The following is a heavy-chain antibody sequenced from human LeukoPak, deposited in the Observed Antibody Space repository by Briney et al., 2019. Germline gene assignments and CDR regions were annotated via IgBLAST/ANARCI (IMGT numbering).Heavy chain of an antibody. V-gene: IGHV5-51*01. D-gene: IGHD1-7*01. CDR1: GYRFISFW. J-gene: IGHJ3*02. Sequence: GGSLKISCKGLGYRFISFWIAWVGQMPGKGLEWMGIFYPGGSDTRYTPSLQGQVTISADKSINTAYLQWSSLEASDTAVYYCARQGGITGSTNAFDIWGQGTMVIVSS. CDR3: ARQGGITGSTNAFDI. CDR2: FYPGGSDT.